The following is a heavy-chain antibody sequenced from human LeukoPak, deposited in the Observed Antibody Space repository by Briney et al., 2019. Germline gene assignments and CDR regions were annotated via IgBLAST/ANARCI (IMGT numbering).Heavy chain of an antibody. V-gene: IGHV3-23*01. CDR1: EFTFSNYA. Sequence: PGGSLRLSCAASEFTFSNYAMTWVRQTPGKGLEVVSGISGDGDSRYYADSVHGQFTISRGNSKNTLYLQMNSLRAEDTALYYCAKVAGSSGWYGGNAFDIWGQGTMVTVSS. J-gene: IGHJ3*02. D-gene: IGHD6-19*01. CDR3: AKVAGSSGWYGGNAFDI. CDR2: ISGDGDSR.